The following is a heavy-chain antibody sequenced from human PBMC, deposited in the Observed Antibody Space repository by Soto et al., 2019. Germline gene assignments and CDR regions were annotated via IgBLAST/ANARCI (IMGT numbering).Heavy chain of an antibody. D-gene: IGHD3-9*01. CDR1: GYTFTSYG. J-gene: IGHJ5*02. CDR3: ARKNDILTGYFPRQADWFDP. CDR2: ISTYNGNT. Sequence: QVQLVQSGAEVKKPGASVKVSCKASGYTFTSYGISWVRQAPGQGLEWMGWISTYNGNTNYAKKLQGRVTMTTDTSTSTAYMELRSLRSDDTAVYYCARKNDILTGYFPRQADWFDPWGQGTLVTVSS. V-gene: IGHV1-18*01.